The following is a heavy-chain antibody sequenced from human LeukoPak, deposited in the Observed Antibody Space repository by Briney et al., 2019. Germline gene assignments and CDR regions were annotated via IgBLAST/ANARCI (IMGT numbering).Heavy chain of an antibody. J-gene: IGHJ4*02. CDR1: GFTFSSYA. CDR3: ARDSYYYDSSGYFDY. CDR2: ISYDGSNK. V-gene: IGHV3-30-3*01. Sequence: PGGSLRLSCAASGFTFSSYAMHWVREAPGKGLEWVAVISYDGSNKHYADSVKGRFTISRDNSKNTLYLQMNSLRAEDTAVYYCARDSYYYDSSGYFDYWGQGTLVTVSS. D-gene: IGHD3-22*01.